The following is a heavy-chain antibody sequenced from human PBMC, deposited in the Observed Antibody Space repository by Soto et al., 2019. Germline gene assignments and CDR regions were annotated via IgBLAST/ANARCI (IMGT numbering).Heavy chain of an antibody. D-gene: IGHD4-17*01. Sequence: QITLKESGPTLVKPTQTLTLTSTFSGFSLSTSGVGVGWIRQPPGKALEWLALIYWDDDKRYSPSLKSRLTITKDTSKNQVVLTVTNMDPVDTTTYYCAHTETTVTTWDYWGQGTLVTVSS. CDR1: GFSLSTSGVG. CDR3: AHTETTVTTWDY. CDR2: IYWDDDK. V-gene: IGHV2-5*02. J-gene: IGHJ4*02.